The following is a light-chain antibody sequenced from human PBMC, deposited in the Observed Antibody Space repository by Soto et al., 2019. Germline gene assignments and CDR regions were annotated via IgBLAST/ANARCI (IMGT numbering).Light chain of an antibody. V-gene: IGKV1-5*03. J-gene: IGKJ1*01. CDR1: QTIRSW. Sequence: DIQMTQSPSTLSGSVGDRVTITCRAIQTIRSWLAWYQQKPGKAPKLLIYKASTLKSGVPSRFSGSGSGTEFTLTISSLQPDDFATYYCQHYNSYSEAFGQGTKVELK. CDR3: QHYNSYSEA. CDR2: KAS.